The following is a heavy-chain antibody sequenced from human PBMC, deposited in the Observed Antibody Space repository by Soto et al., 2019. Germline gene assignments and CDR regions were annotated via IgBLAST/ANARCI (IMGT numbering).Heavy chain of an antibody. CDR3: ARTKSPVRGVKLYYFVY. D-gene: IGHD3-10*01. V-gene: IGHV4-31*03. J-gene: IGHJ4*02. CDR1: GGSISSGGYY. Sequence: PSETLSLTCTVSGGSISSGGYYWSWIRQHPGKGLEWIGYIYYSGRTYYNPSLKSRVTISVDTSKNQFSLKLSSVTAADTAVHYCARTKSPVRGVKLYYFVYWGQGTLVTVSS. CDR2: IYYSGRT.